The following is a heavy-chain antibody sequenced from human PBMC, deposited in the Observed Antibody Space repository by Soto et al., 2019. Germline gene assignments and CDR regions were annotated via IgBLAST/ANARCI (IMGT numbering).Heavy chain of an antibody. J-gene: IGHJ6*02. CDR3: ASPTMVRGVTRNYYSGMDV. CDR2: INHSGST. D-gene: IGHD3-10*01. V-gene: IGHV4-34*01. Sequence: QVQLQQWGAGLLKPSETLSLTCAVYGGSFSGYYWSWIRQPPGKGLEWIGEINHSGSTNYNPSLMSRVTISVDTSKNQFSLKLSSVTAADTAVYYCASPTMVRGVTRNYYSGMDVWGQGTTVTVSS. CDR1: GGSFSGYY.